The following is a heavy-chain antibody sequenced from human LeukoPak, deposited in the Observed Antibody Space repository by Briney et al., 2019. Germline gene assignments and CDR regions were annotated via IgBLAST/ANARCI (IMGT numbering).Heavy chain of an antibody. J-gene: IGHJ4*02. V-gene: IGHV4-39*01. D-gene: IGHD6-13*01. CDR3: ARRLAGTEDY. CDR1: SGSISSSSYY. Sequence: SQTLTLTCTLPSGSISSSSYYWGWIRQPPGRGLEWIGSFYYSGSTYYNPSLRSRGTISVDTSKTQFSLRLSSVTATDTAVYYCARRLAGTEDYWGQGTLVTVA. CDR2: FYYSGST.